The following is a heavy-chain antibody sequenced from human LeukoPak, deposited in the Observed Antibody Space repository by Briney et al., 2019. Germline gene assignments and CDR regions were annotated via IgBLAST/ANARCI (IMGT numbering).Heavy chain of an antibody. D-gene: IGHD4-17*01. CDR1: GFTFSSYE. V-gene: IGHV3-48*03. CDR3: ARARSYGDYDDAFDI. CDR2: ISSSGSTI. J-gene: IGHJ3*02. Sequence: SGGSLRLSCAASGFTFSSYEMNWVRQAPGKGLEWVSYISSSGSTIYYADSVKGRFTISRDNAKNSLYLQMNSLRAEDTAVYYCARARSYGDYDDAFDIWGQGTMVTVSS.